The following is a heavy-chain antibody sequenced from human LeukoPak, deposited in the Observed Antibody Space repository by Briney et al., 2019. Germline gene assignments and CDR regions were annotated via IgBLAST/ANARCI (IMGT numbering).Heavy chain of an antibody. D-gene: IGHD4-17*01. V-gene: IGHV4-61*02. J-gene: IGHJ5*02. CDR1: GDSIRSGTYY. CDR3: ARRRDDGDYWFDP. CDR2: IYTSGNT. Sequence: SETLSLTCTVSGDSIRSGTYYWSWIRQPAGKGLEWIGRIYTSGNTNYNPSLKSRVTISVDTSKNQFSLKLSSVTAADTAVYYCARRRDDGDYWFDPWGQGTLVTVSS.